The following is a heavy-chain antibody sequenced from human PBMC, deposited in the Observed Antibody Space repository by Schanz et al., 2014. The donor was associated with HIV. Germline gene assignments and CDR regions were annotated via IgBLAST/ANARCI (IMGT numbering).Heavy chain of an antibody. V-gene: IGHV1-8*02. CDR2: VNPKSGNT. CDR3: ASREFGIYYYGLDV. CDR1: GYSFTSYD. D-gene: IGHD3-10*01. Sequence: QVQLVQSGAEVQKPGASVKVSCKASGYSFTSYDINWVRQATGQGLEWMGWVNPKSGNTGYAQKFQGRVTMTEDTSTDTVYMELSSLRSEDTAVYYCASREFGIYYYGLDVWGQGTTVTVSS. J-gene: IGHJ6*02.